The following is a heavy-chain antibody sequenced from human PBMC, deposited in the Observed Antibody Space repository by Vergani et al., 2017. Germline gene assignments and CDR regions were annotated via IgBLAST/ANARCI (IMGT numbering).Heavy chain of an antibody. CDR2: IYPGDSDT. D-gene: IGHD6-19*01. CDR3: ARPYSSGWYVPEYYFDY. CDR1: GYSFRSYW. V-gene: IGHV5-51*01. Sequence: EVQLVQSGAEGTKPGESLKISCKGSGYSFRSYWIGWVRQMPGKGLEWMGIIYPGDSDTRYSPSFQGHVTISADKSISTAYLEWGGLKASDTARYYWARPYSSGWYVPEYYFDYWGEGALVTVSS. J-gene: IGHJ4*02.